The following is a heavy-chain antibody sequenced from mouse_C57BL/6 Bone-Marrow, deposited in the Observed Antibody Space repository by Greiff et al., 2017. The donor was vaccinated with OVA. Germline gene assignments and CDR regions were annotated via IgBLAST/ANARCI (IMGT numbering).Heavy chain of an antibody. Sequence: EVMLVASGGGLVQPGGSMKLSCAASGFTFSDAWMDWVRQSPEKGLEWVAEIRNKDNNHATYYAESVKGRFTISRDASKSSVYLQMNSLRAEDTGIYYCTRFVDGCYAMDYWGQGTSVTVSS. CDR1: GFTFSDAW. CDR2: IRNKDNNHAT. D-gene: IGHD2-3*01. V-gene: IGHV6-6*01. J-gene: IGHJ4*01. CDR3: TRFVDGCYAMDY.